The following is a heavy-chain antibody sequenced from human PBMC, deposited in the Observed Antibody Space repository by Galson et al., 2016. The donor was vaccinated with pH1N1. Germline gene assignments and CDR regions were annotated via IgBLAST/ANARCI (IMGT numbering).Heavy chain of an antibody. D-gene: IGHD2-21*02. CDR3: ARLKVVSPSRGLWFDP. Sequence: WIGYINYIAGTKYNASLKGRVTISVDTSKKQLSLKLISVTAADTAVYFCARLKVVSPSRGLWFDPWGQGTLVTVSS. V-gene: IGHV4-59*12. CDR2: INYIAGT. J-gene: IGHJ5*02.